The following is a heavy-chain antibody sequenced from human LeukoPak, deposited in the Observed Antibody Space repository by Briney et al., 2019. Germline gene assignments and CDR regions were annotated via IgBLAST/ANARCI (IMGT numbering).Heavy chain of an antibody. V-gene: IGHV1-18*01. J-gene: IGHJ4*02. CDR3: AIQAFGDDCSSTSCYPHY. D-gene: IGHD2-2*01. CDR1: GYTFTSYG. CDR2: ISAYNGNT. Sequence: GASVKVSCKASGYTFTSYGISWVRQAPGQGLEWMGWISAYNGNTNYAQKLQGRVTMTTDTSTSTAYMELRSLRSDDTAVYYCAIQAFGDDCSSTSCYPHYWGQGTLVTVSS.